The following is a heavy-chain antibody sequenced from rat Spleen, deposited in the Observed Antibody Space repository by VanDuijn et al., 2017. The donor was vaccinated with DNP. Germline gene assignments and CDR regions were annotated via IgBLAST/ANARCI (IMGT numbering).Heavy chain of an antibody. CDR1: GFTFSDYN. Sequence: EVQLVESGGGLVQPGRSLKLSCAASGFTFSDYNMAWVRQAPKKGLEWVATIIYDGSRTYYRDSVKGRFTISRDNAKSTLYLQMNSLRSEDTATYYCARPSTGTTAGFAYWGQGTLVTVSS. CDR3: ARPSTGTTAGFAY. J-gene: IGHJ3*01. V-gene: IGHV5S10*01. CDR2: IIYDGSRT. D-gene: IGHD1-5*01.